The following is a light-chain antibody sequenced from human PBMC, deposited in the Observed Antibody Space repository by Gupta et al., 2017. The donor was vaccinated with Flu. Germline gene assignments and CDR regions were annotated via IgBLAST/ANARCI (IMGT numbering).Light chain of an antibody. CDR3: QQNGTSPFA. CDR1: ETITSNV. J-gene: IGKJ3*01. Sequence: GTLSLSLGERATPSCRANETITSNVLAWYQQKRGQTPRLVIYGASSRATGIPDRGRGSGSGTDFALTISSLEPEDFAVYYCQQNGTSPFAFGPGTKVEIK. CDR2: GAS. V-gene: IGKV3-20*01.